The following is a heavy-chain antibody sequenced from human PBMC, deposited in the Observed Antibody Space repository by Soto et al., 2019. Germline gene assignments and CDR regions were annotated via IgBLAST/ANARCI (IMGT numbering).Heavy chain of an antibody. J-gene: IGHJ6*02. D-gene: IGHD3-10*01. V-gene: IGHV3-23*01. CDR1: GFTFSSYA. CDR3: TKPKYRGVVVNV. Sequence: GGFLRLSCAASGFTFSSYAMSWVRQTPGKGLEWVSTLSNSGDTYYADSVEGRFTISRDNSKDTLYLQMNSLRAEDTAVYYCTKPKYRGVVVNVWGQGTTVTVSS. CDR2: LSNSGDT.